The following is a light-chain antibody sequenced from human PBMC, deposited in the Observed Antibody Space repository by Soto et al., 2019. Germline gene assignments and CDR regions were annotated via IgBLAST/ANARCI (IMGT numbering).Light chain of an antibody. CDR3: QQYNNWTLT. Sequence: EIVMTQSPATLSVSPGERATLSCRASQSVSGNLAWYQQKPGQPPRLLIYGASTRATGIPARFSGSGSGTEFTLPISSLQSEDFAVYYXQQYNNWTLTFGGGTKVEIK. CDR1: QSVSGN. CDR2: GAS. J-gene: IGKJ4*01. V-gene: IGKV3-15*01.